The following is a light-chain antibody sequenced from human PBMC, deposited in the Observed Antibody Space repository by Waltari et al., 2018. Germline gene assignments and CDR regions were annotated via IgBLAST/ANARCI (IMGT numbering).Light chain of an antibody. CDR3: QQYNNWPPKVT. CDR2: CAS. J-gene: IGKJ5*01. V-gene: IGKV3-15*01. CDR1: QSVSSN. Sequence: EIVMTQSPATLSVSPGERATLSCRASQSVSSNLAWYQQKPGQAPRLLIYCASTRATGIPARFSGSGSGTEFTLTISSLQSEDFAVYYCQQYNNWPPKVTFGQGTRLEIK.